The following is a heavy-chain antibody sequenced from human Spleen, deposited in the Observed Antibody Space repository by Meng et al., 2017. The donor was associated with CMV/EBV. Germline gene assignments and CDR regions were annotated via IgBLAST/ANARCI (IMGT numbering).Heavy chain of an antibody. CDR2: IYYSGST. Sequence: SETLSLTCTVSGGSISSSSYYWGWIRQPPGKGLEWIGSIYYSGSTYYNPSLKSRVTISVDTSKNQFSLKLSSVTAADTAVYYCAREDSRRGYFDYRGQGTLVAVSS. CDR3: AREDSRRGYFDY. D-gene: IGHD6-13*01. CDR1: GGSISSSSYY. J-gene: IGHJ4*02. V-gene: IGHV4-39*07.